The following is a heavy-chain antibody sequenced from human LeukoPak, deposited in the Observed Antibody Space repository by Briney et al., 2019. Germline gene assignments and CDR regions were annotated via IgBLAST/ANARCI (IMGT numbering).Heavy chain of an antibody. Sequence: GGSLRLSCAASGFTFSSYGMHWVRQAPGKGLEWVAVIWYDGSNKHYADSVKGRFTISGDNSKNTLYLQMNSLRAEDTAVYYCARAPYPRTPEYFQHWGQGTLVTVSS. J-gene: IGHJ1*01. V-gene: IGHV3-33*01. CDR1: GFTFSSYG. CDR2: IWYDGSNK. CDR3: ARAPYPRTPEYFQH.